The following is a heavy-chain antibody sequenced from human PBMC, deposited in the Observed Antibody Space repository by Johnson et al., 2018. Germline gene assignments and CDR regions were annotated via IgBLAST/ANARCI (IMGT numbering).Heavy chain of an antibody. CDR3: ARDIKQLVLVYYYGMDV. CDR2: ISSRRIYI. Sequence: VQLVQSGGGLVKPGRSLRLSCTASGFTFGDYAMNWVRQAPGKGLEWVSSISSRRIYIYYADSVKGRFPISRDNAKNTLYLQMNSLRAEDTAVYYCARDIKQLVLVYYYGMDVWGQGTTVTVSS. J-gene: IGHJ6*02. CDR1: GFTFGDYA. V-gene: IGHV3-21*01. D-gene: IGHD6-6*01.